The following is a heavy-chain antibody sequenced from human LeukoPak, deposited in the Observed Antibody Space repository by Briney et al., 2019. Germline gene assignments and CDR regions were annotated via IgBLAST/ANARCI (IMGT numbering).Heavy chain of an antibody. J-gene: IGHJ6*03. D-gene: IGHD5-24*01. V-gene: IGHV4-39*07. Sequence: SETLSLTCSVSGGSITSSSDYWGWIRQPPGKGLEWIANIYYSRTTYYNPSLKSRVTISVDTSKNQFSLKLSSVTAADPAVYYCARGSRRHGYKPSYYYYYYMDVWGKGTTVTVSS. CDR2: IYYSRTT. CDR1: GGSITSSSDY. CDR3: ARGSRRHGYKPSYYYYYYMDV.